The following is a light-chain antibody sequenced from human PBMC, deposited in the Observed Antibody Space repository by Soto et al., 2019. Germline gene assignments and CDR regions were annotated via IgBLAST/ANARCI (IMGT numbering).Light chain of an antibody. Sequence: QSALTQPASVSGSPGQSITISCTGSTSDVGAYNYVSWYKHHPGQAPQLMIYEVSNRPSGVSNRFSGSKSGNTASLTISGLQAYDGGDYYCSSKTSSSSPFVFGTGTKLTVL. V-gene: IGLV2-14*01. CDR3: SSKTSSSSPFV. J-gene: IGLJ1*01. CDR1: TSDVGAYNY. CDR2: EVS.